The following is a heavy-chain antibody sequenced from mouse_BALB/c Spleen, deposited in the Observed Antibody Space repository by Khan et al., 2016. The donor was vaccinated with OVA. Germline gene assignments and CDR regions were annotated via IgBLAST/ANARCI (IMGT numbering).Heavy chain of an antibody. J-gene: IGHJ4*01. CDR3: AKWGTANYYAMDY. D-gene: IGHD1-2*01. V-gene: IGHV2-3*01. Sequence: VQLQESGPGLVAPSQSLSITCTVSGFSLTSYGVNWVRQPPGKGLEWLGVIWGDGSTNYHSTLMSRLSISKDNSQSQAFLKLSSLQTDDTATYYCAKWGTANYYAMDYWGQGTSVTVSS. CDR1: GFSLTSYG. CDR2: IWGDGST.